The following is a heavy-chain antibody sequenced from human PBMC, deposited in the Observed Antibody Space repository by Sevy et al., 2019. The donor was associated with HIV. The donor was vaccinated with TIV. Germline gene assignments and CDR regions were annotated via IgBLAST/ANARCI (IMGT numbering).Heavy chain of an antibody. J-gene: IGHJ4*02. Sequence: GGSLRLSCAASGFSFSSYWMTWVRQAPGKGLEWVATMNQDGTEKDYGDSVKGRFTISRDNTKTSLFLQMNSLSAEDTAVYYCVREGLGGYSYSLDCWGQGTLVTVSS. V-gene: IGHV3-7*01. CDR3: VREGLGGYSYSLDC. CDR1: GFSFSSYW. D-gene: IGHD5-18*01. CDR2: MNQDGTEK.